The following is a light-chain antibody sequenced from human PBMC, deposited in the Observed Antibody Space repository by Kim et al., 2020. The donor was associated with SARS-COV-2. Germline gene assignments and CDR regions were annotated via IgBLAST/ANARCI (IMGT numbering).Light chain of an antibody. Sequence: SVGDRVTLPWRASQSISSYFNLYQEKPWKGPQLLIYGATSLHSWVPSKFRCSGVGTDFTLTISSLQAEGFSTYYWQQRYSTPRYTFGQGNRLE. CDR2: GAT. CDR1: QSISSY. J-gene: IGKJ2*01. CDR3: QQRYSTPRYT. V-gene: IGKV1-39*01.